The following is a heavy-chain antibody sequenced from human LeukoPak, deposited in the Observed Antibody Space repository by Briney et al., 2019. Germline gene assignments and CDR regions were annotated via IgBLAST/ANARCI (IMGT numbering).Heavy chain of an antibody. J-gene: IGHJ4*02. CDR3: ARDRPYSSSLGTNKGGLDY. CDR2: ISSSSSYI. D-gene: IGHD6-13*01. V-gene: IGHV3-21*01. CDR1: GFTFSSYS. Sequence: PGGSLRLSCAASGFTFSSYSMNWVRQAPGKGLEWVSSISSSSSYIYYADSVKGRFTISRDNAKNSLYLQMNSLRAEDTAVYYCARDRPYSSSLGTNKGGLDYWGQGTLVTVSS.